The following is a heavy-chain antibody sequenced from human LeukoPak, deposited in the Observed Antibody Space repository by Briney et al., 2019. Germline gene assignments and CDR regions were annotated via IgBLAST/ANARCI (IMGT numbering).Heavy chain of an antibody. J-gene: IGHJ4*02. CDR3: ARLVYSSGWYFDY. D-gene: IGHD6-19*01. CDR1: GYSFTSYW. V-gene: IGHV5-51*01. Sequence: GESLKISCKGSGYSFTSYWIGWVRQMPGKGLEWMGIIYAGDSHTRYSPSFQGQVTISADKSISTAYLQWSSLKASDTAMYYCARLVYSSGWYFDYWGQGTLVTVSS. CDR2: IYAGDSHT.